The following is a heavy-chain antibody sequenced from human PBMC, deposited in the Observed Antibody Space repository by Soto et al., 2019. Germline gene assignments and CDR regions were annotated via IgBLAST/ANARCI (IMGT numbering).Heavy chain of an antibody. Sequence: QVQLQESGPGLVKPSETLSLTCTVSGGSISSYYWSWIRQPPGKGLGWIGYIYYSGSTNYNPSLKSRVTISVDTSKNQFSLKLSSVTAADTAVYYCARVKGDYVGVGWFDPWGQGTLVTVSS. CDR1: GGSISSYY. V-gene: IGHV4-59*01. CDR3: ARVKGDYVGVGWFDP. J-gene: IGHJ5*02. D-gene: IGHD4-17*01. CDR2: IYYSGST.